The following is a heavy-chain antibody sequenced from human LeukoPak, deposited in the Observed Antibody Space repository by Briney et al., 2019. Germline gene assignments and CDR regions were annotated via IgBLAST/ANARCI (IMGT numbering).Heavy chain of an antibody. J-gene: IGHJ4*02. V-gene: IGHV3-23*01. CDR2: ISGRDTST. CDR3: TKARSASSSSCYNY. Sequence: GGSLRLSCAASGFTFSNYSMSWVRQAPGKGLEWVSNISGRDTSTYYADSVKGRFTISRDNSKHTLELQMNSVRGEDTAVYYCTKARSASSSSCYNYWGQGILVTVSS. CDR1: GFTFSNYS. D-gene: IGHD2-2*02.